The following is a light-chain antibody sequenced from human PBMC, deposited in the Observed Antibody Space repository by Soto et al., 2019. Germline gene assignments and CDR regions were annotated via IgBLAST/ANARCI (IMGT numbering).Light chain of an antibody. J-gene: IGLJ1*01. CDR2: RDN. CDR3: AAWDDTVRRYV. Sequence: QSVLTQPPSVSGTPGQRVTISCSGGISNIGTNYVHWFQQLPGTAPKVLSNRDNQRPSGVPDRFSGSKSGTSASLAISGLRSEDEAEYDCAAWDDTVRRYVFGTGTKRTVL. CDR1: ISNIGTNY. V-gene: IGLV1-47*01.